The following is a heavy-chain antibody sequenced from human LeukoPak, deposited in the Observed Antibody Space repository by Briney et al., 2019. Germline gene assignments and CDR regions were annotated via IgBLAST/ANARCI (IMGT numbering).Heavy chain of an antibody. V-gene: IGHV3-48*04. Sequence: GGSLRLSCAASGFTFSSYTINWVRQAPGKGLEWVSYISGSGSTIYYADSVKGRFTIPRDNAKNSLYLQMNSLRAEDTAVYYCARGFDYWGQGTLVTVSS. CDR3: ARGFDY. D-gene: IGHD3-10*01. J-gene: IGHJ4*02. CDR2: ISGSGSTI. CDR1: GFTFSSYT.